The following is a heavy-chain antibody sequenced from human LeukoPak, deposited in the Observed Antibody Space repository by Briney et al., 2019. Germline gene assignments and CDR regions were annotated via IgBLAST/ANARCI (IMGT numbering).Heavy chain of an antibody. CDR1: GYTFTGYY. CDR2: INPNSGGT. V-gene: IGHV1-2*02. CDR3: ARASHSGDEVGY. J-gene: IGHJ4*02. Sequence: ASVTVSCEASGYTFTGYYMYWVRQAPGQGLEWMGWINPNSGGTNYAQKFQGRVTMTRDTSISTAYMELSRLRSDDTAVYYCARASHSGDEVGYWGQGTLVTVSS. D-gene: IGHD7-27*01.